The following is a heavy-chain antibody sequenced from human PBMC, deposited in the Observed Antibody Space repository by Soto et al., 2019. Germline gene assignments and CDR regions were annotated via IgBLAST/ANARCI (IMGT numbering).Heavy chain of an antibody. CDR1: GYTLTELS. Sequence: SCKVSGYTLTELSMHWVSQAPGKGLEWVAVISYDGSNKYYADSVKGRFTISRDNSKNTLYLQMNSLRAEDTAVYYCAKDRSYYYDSSGYYEPDYWGQGTLVTVSS. J-gene: IGHJ4*02. V-gene: IGHV3-30*18. CDR3: AKDRSYYYDSSGYYEPDY. CDR2: ISYDGSNK. D-gene: IGHD3-22*01.